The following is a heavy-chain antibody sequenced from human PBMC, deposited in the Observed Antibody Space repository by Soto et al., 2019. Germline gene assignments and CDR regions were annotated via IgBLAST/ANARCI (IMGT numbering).Heavy chain of an antibody. CDR2: ISYDGSNK. CDR1: GFTFSSYG. D-gene: IGHD1-26*01. CDR3: AKAGTAGELIVHYYGMDV. J-gene: IGHJ6*02. Sequence: QVQLVESGGGVVQPGRSLRLSCAASGFTFSSYGMHWVRQAPGKGLEWVAVISYDGSNKYYADSVKGRFTISRDNSKNTLYQQMNSLRGEDTAVDYCAKAGTAGELIVHYYGMDVWGQGTTVTVSS. V-gene: IGHV3-30*18.